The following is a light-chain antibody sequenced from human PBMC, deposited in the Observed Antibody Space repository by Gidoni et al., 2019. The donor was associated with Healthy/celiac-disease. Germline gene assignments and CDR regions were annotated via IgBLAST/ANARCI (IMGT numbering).Light chain of an antibody. CDR1: QSVSSN. V-gene: IGKV3-15*01. J-gene: IGKJ4*01. CDR3: QQYKNWST. Sequence: EIVMTQSPATLSVSPGERATLSCRASQSVSSNLAWYQQKPGQAPRLLIYGASTRATGIPARFSGSGSGTEFTLTISSLQSEDFAVYYCQQYKNWSTFXGXTKVEIK. CDR2: GAS.